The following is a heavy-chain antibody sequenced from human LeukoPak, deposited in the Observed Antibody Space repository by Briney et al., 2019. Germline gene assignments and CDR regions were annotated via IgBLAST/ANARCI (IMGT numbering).Heavy chain of an antibody. V-gene: IGHV4-39*07. Sequence: SETLSLTCTVSGGSISSSSYYWGWIRQPPGKGLEWIGSIYYSGSTYYNPSLKSRVTISVDRSKNQFSLKLSSVTAADTAVYYCARGRVAAPVDYWGRGTLVAVSS. CDR2: IYYSGST. D-gene: IGHD6-6*01. CDR1: GGSISSSSYY. CDR3: ARGRVAAPVDY. J-gene: IGHJ2*01.